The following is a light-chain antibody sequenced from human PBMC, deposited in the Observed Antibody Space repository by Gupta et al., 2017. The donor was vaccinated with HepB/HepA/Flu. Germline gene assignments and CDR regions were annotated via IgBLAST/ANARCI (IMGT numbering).Light chain of an antibody. Sequence: EIVMTQSPATLSVSPGERATLSCRASQSVASNLAWYQQKPGQAPRLLIFGASTRAPGIPAKFSGSGSGTDFTLTINSLQSDDFAIYYCQQENNLPLTFGGGTKVEIK. CDR1: QSVASN. J-gene: IGKJ4*01. CDR3: QQENNLPLT. CDR2: GAS. V-gene: IGKV3-15*01.